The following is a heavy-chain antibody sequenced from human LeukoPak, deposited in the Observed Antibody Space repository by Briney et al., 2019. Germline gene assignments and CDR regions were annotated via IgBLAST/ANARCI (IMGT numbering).Heavy chain of an antibody. CDR1: GFTFGDYG. D-gene: IGHD6-19*01. CDR3: ARGSIIAVAGTDFDY. J-gene: IGHJ4*02. Sequence: GGSLRLSCTASGFTFGDYGMSWVRQAPGKGLEWVAVISYDGSNKYYADSVKGRFTISRDNSKNSLYLQMNSLRAEDTAVYYCARGSIIAVAGTDFDYWGQGTLVTVSS. V-gene: IGHV3-30-3*01. CDR2: ISYDGSNK.